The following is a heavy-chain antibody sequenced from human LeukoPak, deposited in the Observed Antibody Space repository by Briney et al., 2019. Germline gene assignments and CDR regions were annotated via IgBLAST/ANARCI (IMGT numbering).Heavy chain of an antibody. CDR1: GYTFTSYG. CDR2: MNPNSGNT. V-gene: IGHV1-8*02. J-gene: IGHJ4*02. D-gene: IGHD3-10*01. CDR3: ARGLLGRLDY. Sequence: ASVKVSCKASGYTFTSYGISWVRQAPGQGLEWMGWMNPNSGNTGYAQKFQGRVTMTRNTSISTAYMELSSLRSEDTAVYYCARGLLGRLDYWGQGTLVTVSS.